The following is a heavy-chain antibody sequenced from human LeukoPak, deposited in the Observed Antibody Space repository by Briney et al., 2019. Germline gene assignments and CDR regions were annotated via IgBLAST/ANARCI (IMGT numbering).Heavy chain of an antibody. CDR2: INPDGGS. V-gene: IGHV3-23*01. CDR1: GFTFSDYA. Sequence: PGGSLRLSCQASGFTFSDYAMSWIRQAPGKGLEWVSSINPDGGSFFADSVSGRFTISRDDSRSVVYLQMNTLSAEDTAVYYCARSGVATCHYWGQGILVTVSS. D-gene: IGHD3-10*01. J-gene: IGHJ4*02. CDR3: ARSGVATCHY.